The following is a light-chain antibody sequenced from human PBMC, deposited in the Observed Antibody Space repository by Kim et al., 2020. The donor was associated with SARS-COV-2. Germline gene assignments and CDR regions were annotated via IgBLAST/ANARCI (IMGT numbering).Light chain of an antibody. CDR3: QQYNDRPPIT. Sequence: EIVMTQSPATLSVSPGERATLSCRASQSIAGNLAWYQQRSGQPPRLVIYGASTRATGIPARFSGSGSGTDYTLTISSLQSEDFAVYYCQQYNDRPPITFGQGTKVDIK. V-gene: IGKV3-15*01. J-gene: IGKJ1*01. CDR1: QSIAGN. CDR2: GAS.